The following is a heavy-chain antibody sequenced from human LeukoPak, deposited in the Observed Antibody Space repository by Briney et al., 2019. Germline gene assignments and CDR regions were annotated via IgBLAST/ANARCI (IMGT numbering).Heavy chain of an antibody. CDR3: ARDPYFGELSPHVYYWYMDV. D-gene: IGHD3-10*01. J-gene: IGHJ6*03. Sequence: GRSLRLSCAASGFTFSRYAMHWVRQAPGKGLEWVTIISSDGINKYYADSVKGRFTISRDNAENSLYLQMNSLRAEDTAVYYCARDPYFGELSPHVYYWYMDVWGKGTTVTISS. CDR2: ISSDGINK. CDR1: GFTFSRYA. V-gene: IGHV3-30*04.